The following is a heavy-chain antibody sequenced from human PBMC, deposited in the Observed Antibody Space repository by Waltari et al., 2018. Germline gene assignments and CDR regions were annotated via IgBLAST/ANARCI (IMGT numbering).Heavy chain of an antibody. CDR2: ISGSSSST. D-gene: IGHD3-16*02. V-gene: IGHV3-23*01. J-gene: IGHJ3*02. CDR3: AKVEGGIVTRYYALDI. CDR1: GFTFGTSA. Sequence: EVQLLESGGGLVQPGGSLRLSCAASGFTFGTSALSWVRQATGKGLEWISGISGSSSSTYYADSVKGRFTISRDNSKNTLYLQMNSLRVEDTAVYFCAKVEGGIVTRYYALDIWGQGTMVTVSS.